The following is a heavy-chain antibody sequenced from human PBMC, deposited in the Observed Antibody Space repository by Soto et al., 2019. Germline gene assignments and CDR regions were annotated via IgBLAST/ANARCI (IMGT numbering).Heavy chain of an antibody. D-gene: IGHD1-26*01. V-gene: IGHV4-59*08. Sequence: SETLSLTCTVSGGTISSWYWSWIRQPPGKGLEWIGYIYYSGSTNCNPSLKSRVTISVDTSKNQFSLKLSSVTAADTAVYYCARRYGSAIDYWGQGTLATVSS. J-gene: IGHJ4*02. CDR3: ARRYGSAIDY. CDR2: IYYSGST. CDR1: GGTISSWY.